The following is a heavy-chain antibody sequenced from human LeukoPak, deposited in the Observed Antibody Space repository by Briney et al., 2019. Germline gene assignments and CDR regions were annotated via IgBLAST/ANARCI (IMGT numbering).Heavy chain of an antibody. CDR3: ARRIAAAGVGIVY. CDR2: MNPDSGNT. CDR1: GHTFTSYD. V-gene: IGHV1-8*01. J-gene: IGHJ4*02. D-gene: IGHD6-13*01. Sequence: ASVKDSCKASGHTFTSYDINWVRQATGQGLEWMGWMNPDSGNTGYAQKFQGRVTMTRNPSISTAYMELSSLTSEDTAVYYCARRIAAAGVGIVYWGQGTLVTVSS.